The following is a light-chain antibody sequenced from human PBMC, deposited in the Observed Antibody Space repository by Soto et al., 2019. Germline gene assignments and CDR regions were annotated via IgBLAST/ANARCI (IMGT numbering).Light chain of an antibody. Sequence: EIVRTQAPATLSVSPGERATLSCRASQSVSRNLAWYQQKPGQAPRLLSYGASTRATGIPARFSGSGSGTAFTLTISKLQSKDSEVYYCQHYNNWPLTFGKGNTVEI. V-gene: IGKV3-15*01. CDR3: QHYNNWPLT. CDR2: GAS. J-gene: IGKJ1*01. CDR1: QSVSRN.